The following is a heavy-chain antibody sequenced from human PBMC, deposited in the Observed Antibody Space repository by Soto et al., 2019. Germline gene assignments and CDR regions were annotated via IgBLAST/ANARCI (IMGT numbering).Heavy chain of an antibody. CDR3: ARGLGEWERLPYGYFDL. V-gene: IGHV1-8*01. CDR1: GYTFTSYD. D-gene: IGHD1-26*01. CDR2: MNPNSGNT. Sequence: QVQLVQSGAEVKKPGASVKVSCKASGYTFTSYDINWVRQATGQGLEWMGWMNPNSGNTGYAQKFQGRVTMTRNTSISTAYMELSSLRSEDTAVYYCARGLGEWERLPYGYFDLWGRGTLVTVSS. J-gene: IGHJ2*01.